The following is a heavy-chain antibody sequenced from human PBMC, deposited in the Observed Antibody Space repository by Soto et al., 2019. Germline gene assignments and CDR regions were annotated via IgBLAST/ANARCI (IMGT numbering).Heavy chain of an antibody. J-gene: IGHJ3*02. V-gene: IGHV3-72*01. D-gene: IGHD4-17*01. CDR3: ARVTLYGDENAFDM. CDR2: TRNKANSYTT. Sequence: EVQLVESGGGLVQPGGSLRLSCAASGFTFSDHYMDWVRQAPGKGLEWVGRTRNKANSYTTEYAASVKGRFTISRDDSNNSPYLQMNSLKSEDTAVYYCARVTLYGDENAFDMWGQGTMVTVSS. CDR1: GFTFSDHY.